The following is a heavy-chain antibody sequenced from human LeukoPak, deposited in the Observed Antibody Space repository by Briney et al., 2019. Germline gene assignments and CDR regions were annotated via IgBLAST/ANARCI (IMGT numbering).Heavy chain of an antibody. J-gene: IGHJ6*03. V-gene: IGHV3-72*01. CDR2: TRNKANSYTT. CDR3: ARAFRIGGYYYYMDV. Sequence: GGSLTLSCAASGFTFSDHYMDWVRQAPGKGLEWVGRTRNKANSYTTEYAAPVNSRFTISRDDSKNSLYLQMNSLTTEDTAVYYCARAFRIGGYYYYMDVWGKGTTVTVSS. D-gene: IGHD1-26*01. CDR1: GFTFSDHY.